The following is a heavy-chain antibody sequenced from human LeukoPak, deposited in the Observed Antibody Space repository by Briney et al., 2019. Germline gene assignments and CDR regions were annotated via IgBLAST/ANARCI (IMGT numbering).Heavy chain of an antibody. J-gene: IGHJ6*03. CDR2: IYHSGST. CDR3: ARALSTYYYYYYMDV. Sequence: SETLSLTCAVSGGSISSSNWWSWVRQPPGKGLEWIGEIYHSGSTNYNPSLKSRVTISVDKSKNQFSLKLSSVTAADTAVYYCARALSTYYYYYYMDVWGKGTTVTVSS. CDR1: GGSISSSNW. D-gene: IGHD5/OR15-5a*01. V-gene: IGHV4-4*02.